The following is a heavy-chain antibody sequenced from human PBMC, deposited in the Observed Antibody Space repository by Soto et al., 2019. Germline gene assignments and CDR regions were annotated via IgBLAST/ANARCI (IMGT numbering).Heavy chain of an antibody. CDR1: GGSISSYY. V-gene: IGHV4-59*08. CDR2: IYYSVST. J-gene: IGHJ2*01. Sequence: QVQLQESGPGLVKPSETLSLTCTVSGGSISSYYWSWIRQPPGKGLEWIGYIYYSVSTNYNPSLKRRVTISVDTSKNQFSLKLSSVTAADTAVYYCARFNWYFDLWGRGTLVTVSS. CDR3: ARFNWYFDL.